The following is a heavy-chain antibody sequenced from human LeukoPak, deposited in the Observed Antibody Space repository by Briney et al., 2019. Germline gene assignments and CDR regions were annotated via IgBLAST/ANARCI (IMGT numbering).Heavy chain of an antibody. Sequence: GRSLRLSCAASGFTFSNAWMSWVRQAPGKGLEWVGRIKSKTDGGTTDYAAPVKGRFTISRDDSKNTLYLQMNSLKPEDTAVYYCTTDFTSVYYFDYWGQGTLVTVSS. J-gene: IGHJ4*02. CDR1: GFTFSNAW. D-gene: IGHD5/OR15-5a*01. V-gene: IGHV3-15*01. CDR2: IKSKTDGGTT. CDR3: TTDFTSVYYFDY.